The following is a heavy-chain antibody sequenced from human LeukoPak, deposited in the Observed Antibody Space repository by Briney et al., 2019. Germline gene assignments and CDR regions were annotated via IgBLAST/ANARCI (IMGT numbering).Heavy chain of an antibody. CDR3: ARVPEPDIWAFDI. CDR1: GYTFTSYG. D-gene: IGHD3-9*01. Sequence: VAPVKVSFKASGYTFTSYGISWVRQAPGQGLEWMGWISAYNGNTNYAQKLQGRVTMTTETSTSTAYMELRSLRSDDTAVYYCARVPEPDIWAFDIWGQGTMVTVSS. J-gene: IGHJ3*02. V-gene: IGHV1-18*01. CDR2: ISAYNGNT.